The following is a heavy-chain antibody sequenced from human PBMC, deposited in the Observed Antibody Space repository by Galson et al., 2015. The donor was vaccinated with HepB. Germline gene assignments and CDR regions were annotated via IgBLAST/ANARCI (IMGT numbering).Heavy chain of an antibody. CDR2: IIPIFGTA. D-gene: IGHD6-13*01. CDR3: ARDAAAAGRSYGMDV. Sequence: VKVSCKASGGTFSSYAISWVRQAPGQGLEWMGGIIPIFGTANYAQKFQGRVTITADESTSTAYMELSSLRSEDTAVYYCARDAAAAGRSYGMDVWGQGTTVTVSS. CDR1: GGTFSSYA. V-gene: IGHV1-69*13. J-gene: IGHJ6*02.